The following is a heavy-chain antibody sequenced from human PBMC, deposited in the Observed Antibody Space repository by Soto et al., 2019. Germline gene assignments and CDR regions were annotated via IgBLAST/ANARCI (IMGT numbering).Heavy chain of an antibody. CDR1: GFSRSNSRVG. CDR3: ACLPCSGGSCYWFSFSGMDV. D-gene: IGHD2-15*01. V-gene: IGHV2-5*02. J-gene: IGHJ6*02. Sequence: QITLKESGPSVVKLTQPLTLTDNFSGFSRSNSRVGVAGFRQPPGKSLEWRALIYWDDDKRYRPSLESRLTTTKDTSKNQVVLTMTNMDSVDTATYYSACLPCSGGSCYWFSFSGMDVWGQGTTVTGAS. CDR2: IYWDDDK.